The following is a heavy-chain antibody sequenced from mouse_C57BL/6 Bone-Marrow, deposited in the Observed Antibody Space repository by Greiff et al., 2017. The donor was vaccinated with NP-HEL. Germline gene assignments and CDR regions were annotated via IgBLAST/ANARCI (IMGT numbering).Heavy chain of an antibody. V-gene: IGHV5-16*01. CDR1: GFTFSDYY. J-gene: IGHJ3*01. CDR3: ARDQGYGSSYGFAY. CDR2: INYDGSST. Sequence: EVQRVESEGGLVQPGSSMKLSCTASGFTFSDYYMAWVRQVPEKGLEWVANINYDGSSTYYLDSLKSRFIISRDNAKNILYLQMSSLKSEDTATYYCARDQGYGSSYGFAYWGQGTLVTVSA. D-gene: IGHD1-1*01.